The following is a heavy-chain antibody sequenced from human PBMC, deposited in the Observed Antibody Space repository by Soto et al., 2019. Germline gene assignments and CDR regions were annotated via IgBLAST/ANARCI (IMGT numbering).Heavy chain of an antibody. D-gene: IGHD2-15*01. CDR3: ARQYVVVAATSRGYYYYGMDV. CDR2: IYPGDSDT. Sequence: GESLKISCKGSGYSFTSYWIGWVRQMPGKGLEWMGIIYPGDSDTRYSPSSQGQVTISADKSISTAYLQWSSLKASDTAMYYCARQYVVVAATSRGYYYYGMDVWGQGTTVTVSS. CDR1: GYSFTSYW. V-gene: IGHV5-51*01. J-gene: IGHJ6*02.